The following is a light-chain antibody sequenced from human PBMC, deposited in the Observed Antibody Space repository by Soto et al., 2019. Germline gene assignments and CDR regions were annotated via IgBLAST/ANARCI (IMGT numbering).Light chain of an antibody. Sequence: DIVITQSPATLAVSPGERANLSCMASQSVSSNLAWYQQKPGQPHRLLIHGASSRASGIPDRFSGSGSGTDFTLTISRLQPEDWAVYYGQKYASTRWTFGQGTKVDIK. CDR2: GAS. CDR3: QKYASTRWT. J-gene: IGKJ1*01. CDR1: QSVSSN. V-gene: IGKV3D-15*01.